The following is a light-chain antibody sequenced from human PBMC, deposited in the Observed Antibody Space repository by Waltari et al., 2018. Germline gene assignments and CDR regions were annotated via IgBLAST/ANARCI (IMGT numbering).Light chain of an antibody. J-gene: IGKJ2*01. CDR2: GAF. Sequence: DIQMTQSPSSLSASVGDRVSIICRASQSISTSLNWYRQKPGKAPALLIYGAFNLQAGVPSRFSGSGSGTDFTLTISSLQPEDFAAYYCQQSSTTPYTFGQGTKLEIK. CDR1: QSISTS. CDR3: QQSSTTPYT. V-gene: IGKV1-39*01.